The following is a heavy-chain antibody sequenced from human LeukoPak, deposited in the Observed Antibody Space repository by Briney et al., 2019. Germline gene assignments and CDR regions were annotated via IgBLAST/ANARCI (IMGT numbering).Heavy chain of an antibody. Sequence: GGSLRLSCAASGFTFSSYWMHWVRQAPGKGLVWVSRINTDGSSTGYADSVKGRFTISRDNAKNTLYLQMNSLRAEDTAVYYCARVDDYSNYGHWFDPWGQGTLVTVSS. J-gene: IGHJ5*02. CDR1: GFTFSSYW. CDR3: ARVDDYSNYGHWFDP. D-gene: IGHD4-11*01. CDR2: INTDGSST. V-gene: IGHV3-74*01.